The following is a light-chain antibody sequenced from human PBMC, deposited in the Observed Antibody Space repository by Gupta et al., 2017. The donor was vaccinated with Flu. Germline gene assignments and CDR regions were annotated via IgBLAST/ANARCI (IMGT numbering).Light chain of an antibody. V-gene: IGKV3-20*01. Sequence: EGATLSCRASQSVSSSFLAWYQQKPGQAPRLLIYDASSRATGIPDRFSGSGSETDFILTISRLEPEDFAVYYCQQYGSSVLTFGGGTKVEIK. CDR3: QQYGSSVLT. J-gene: IGKJ4*01. CDR2: DAS. CDR1: QSVSSSF.